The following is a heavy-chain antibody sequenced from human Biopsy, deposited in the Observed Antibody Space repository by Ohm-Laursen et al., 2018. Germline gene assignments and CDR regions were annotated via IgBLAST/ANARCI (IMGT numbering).Heavy chain of an antibody. J-gene: IGHJ4*02. CDR1: GYSFTSYY. Sequence: SVKVSCKSSGYSFTSYYMHWVRQAPGQGLGWMGMINPSGSTTSYPQIFQVRVTMTRDTSKGTVYMELSSLRSADTAVYFCARNTGWYGDLYYFDYWGQGTLVTVSS. CDR3: ARNTGWYGDLYYFDY. D-gene: IGHD6-19*01. V-gene: IGHV1-46*01. CDR2: INPSGSTT.